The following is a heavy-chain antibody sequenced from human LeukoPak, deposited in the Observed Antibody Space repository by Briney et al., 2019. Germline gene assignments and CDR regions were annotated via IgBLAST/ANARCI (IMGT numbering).Heavy chain of an antibody. J-gene: IGHJ3*02. CDR1: GYTFTGYY. Sequence: EASVKVSCKASGYTFTGYYMHWVRQAPGQGLEWMGWINPNSGGTNYAQKFQGRVTMTRDTSISTAYMELSRLRSDDTAVYYCAREGGQKTYYYDSSGYYGVHDAFDIWGQGTMVTVSS. D-gene: IGHD3-22*01. V-gene: IGHV1-2*02. CDR2: INPNSGGT. CDR3: AREGGQKTYYYDSSGYYGVHDAFDI.